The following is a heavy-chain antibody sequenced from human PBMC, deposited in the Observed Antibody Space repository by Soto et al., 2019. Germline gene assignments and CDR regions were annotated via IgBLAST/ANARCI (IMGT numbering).Heavy chain of an antibody. CDR1: GGTFSSYT. CDR3: VRVVGATPRPYFDY. D-gene: IGHD1-26*01. V-gene: IGHV1-69*02. CDR2: IIPILGIA. J-gene: IGHJ4*02. Sequence: SVKVSCKASGGTFSSYTISWVRQAPGQGLEWMGRIIPILGIANYAQKFQGRVTITADKSTSTAYMELSSLRSEDTAVYYCVRVVGATPRPYFDYWGQGTLVTVSS.